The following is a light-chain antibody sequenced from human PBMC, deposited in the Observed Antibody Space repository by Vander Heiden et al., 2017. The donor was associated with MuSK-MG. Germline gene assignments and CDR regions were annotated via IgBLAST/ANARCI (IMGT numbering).Light chain of an antibody. V-gene: IGLV2-14*03. CDR2: DVS. J-gene: IGLJ1*01. CDR1: RNDIGTYNY. CDR3: LSLTSSATYI. Sequence: ALTHPASVSGPPGQSFTISCTGTRNDIGTYNYVSWYQHLPGEVPKLIIFDVSNRPSGVSRRFSGSKSGNTASLTISGLQAEDEADYYCLSLTSSATYIFGTATRVTVL.